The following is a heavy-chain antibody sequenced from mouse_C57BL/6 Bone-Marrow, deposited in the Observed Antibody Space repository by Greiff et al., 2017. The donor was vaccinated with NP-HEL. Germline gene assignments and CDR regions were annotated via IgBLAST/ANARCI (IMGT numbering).Heavy chain of an antibody. Sequence: VQLQQSGAELVRPGTSVKVSCKASGYAFTNYLIEWVKQRPGQGLEWIGVINPGSGGTNYNEKFKGKATLTADKSSSTAYMQLSSLTSEDSAVYFCVYDGFYWGQDTTLTVSS. CDR2: INPGSGGT. CDR3: VYDGFY. CDR1: GYAFTNYL. J-gene: IGHJ2*01. V-gene: IGHV1-54*01. D-gene: IGHD2-3*01.